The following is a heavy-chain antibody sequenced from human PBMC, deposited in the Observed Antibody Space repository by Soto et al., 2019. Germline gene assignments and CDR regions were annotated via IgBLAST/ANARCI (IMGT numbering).Heavy chain of an antibody. D-gene: IGHD3-3*01. CDR3: AINRFGDRYDY. CDR2: ISYYGSNK. CDR1: GFTFSSYA. J-gene: IGHJ4*02. V-gene: IGHV3-30-3*01. Sequence: QVQLVESGGGVVQPGRSLRLSCAASGFTFSSYAMHWVRQAPGKGLEWVAVISYYGSNKYYADSVKGRFTISRDNSKKTLYLQMNSPRAGDTAVYYCAINRFGDRYDYLGQGTLVNLSS.